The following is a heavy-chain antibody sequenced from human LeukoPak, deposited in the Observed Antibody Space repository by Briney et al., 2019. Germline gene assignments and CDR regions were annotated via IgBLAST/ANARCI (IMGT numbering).Heavy chain of an antibody. CDR2: INHSGST. D-gene: IGHD3-3*01. CDR1: GGSFSGYY. V-gene: IGHV4-34*01. J-gene: IGHJ5*02. CDR3: ARARGRTYYDFWSGPPVFWFDP. Sequence: PSETLSLTCAVCGGSFSGYYWSWIRQPPGKGLEWIGEINHSGSTNYNPSLKSRVTISVDTSKNQFSLKLSSVTAADTAVYYRARARGRTYYDFWSGPPVFWFDPWGQGTLVTVSS.